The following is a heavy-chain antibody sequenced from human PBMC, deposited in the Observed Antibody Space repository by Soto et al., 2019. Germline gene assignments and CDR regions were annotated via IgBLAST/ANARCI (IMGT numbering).Heavy chain of an antibody. CDR3: ARNRLAVAGKGLGYYYGMDV. Sequence: QVQLQQWGAGLLKPSETLSLTCAVYGGSFSGYYWSWIRQPPGKGLEWIGEINHSGSTNYNPSLKSRVTKSVDTSKDQFSLKLSSVTAADTAVYYCARNRLAVAGKGLGYYYGMDVWGQGTTVTLSS. D-gene: IGHD6-19*01. CDR2: INHSGST. V-gene: IGHV4-34*01. J-gene: IGHJ6*02. CDR1: GGSFSGYY.